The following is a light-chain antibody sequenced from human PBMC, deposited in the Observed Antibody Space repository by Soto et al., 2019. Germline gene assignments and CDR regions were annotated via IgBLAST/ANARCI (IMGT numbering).Light chain of an antibody. CDR2: KAS. J-gene: IGKJ1*01. CDR1: QSISSW. Sequence: DIEMTQSPSTLSASVGDRVTITCRASQSISSWLAWYQQKPGKAPKLLIYKASSLESGDPSRFSGSRAGTEFTVTLSRLQTDGFATYSCQQYSSSARTVRQGTKVEIK. CDR3: QQYSSSART. V-gene: IGKV1-5*03.